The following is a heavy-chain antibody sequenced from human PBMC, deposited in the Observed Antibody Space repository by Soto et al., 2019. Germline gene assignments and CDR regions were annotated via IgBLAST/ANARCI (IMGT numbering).Heavy chain of an antibody. Sequence: PSETLSLTCTVSGGSISSGGHYWAWIRHHPGEGLEWIGFIHNSGSTLYNPSLKSRVSISVDTSKNQFSLKVNSVTVADTAVYFCARSGGGFSSGWYEFNWFDPWGQGTLVTVSS. D-gene: IGHD6-19*01. CDR3: ARSGGGFSSGWYEFNWFDP. CDR2: IHNSGST. V-gene: IGHV4-31*03. CDR1: GGSISSGGHY. J-gene: IGHJ5*02.